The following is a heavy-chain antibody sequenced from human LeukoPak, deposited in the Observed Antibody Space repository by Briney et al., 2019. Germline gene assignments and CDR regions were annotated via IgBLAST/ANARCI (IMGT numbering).Heavy chain of an antibody. D-gene: IGHD3-10*01. CDR3: ARGSQRGPVRGVLGD. CDR2: IITNSGAT. Sequence: GASVKVSCKASGYTFSAYYMHWVRQAPGQGLEWMGWIITNSGATNYAQKFQGRVTMTRDTSISTAYMELSSLRSDDTAVYYCARGSQRGPVRGVLGDWGQGTLVTVSS. V-gene: IGHV1-2*02. CDR1: GYTFSAYY. J-gene: IGHJ4*02.